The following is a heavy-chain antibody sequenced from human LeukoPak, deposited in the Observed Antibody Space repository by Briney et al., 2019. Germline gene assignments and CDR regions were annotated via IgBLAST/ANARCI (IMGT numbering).Heavy chain of an antibody. V-gene: IGHV3-23*01. J-gene: IGHJ4*02. CDR2: NNDRGGYI. CDR3: VRERDRGIEVADDFDY. Sequence: GGSLRLSCAASGFTFSMYSMAWVRQAPGKGLEGVSVNNDRGGYIQDADSVKGRFTISRDNSQNTLFLQMNSLRAEDTAVYYCVRERDRGIEVADDFDYWGQGTLVTVSS. D-gene: IGHD6-19*01. CDR1: GFTFSMYS.